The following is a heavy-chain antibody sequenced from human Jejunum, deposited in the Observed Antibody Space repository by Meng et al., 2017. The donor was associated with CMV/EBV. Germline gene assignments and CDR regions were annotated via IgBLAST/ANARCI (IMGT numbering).Heavy chain of an antibody. J-gene: IGHJ4*02. CDR3: ARDVIDDFWSNYSLDH. V-gene: IGHV3-48*04. D-gene: IGHD3-3*01. Sequence: FSSYGMNWLRLAPWKGLDCVSSISGSSSRIHYGDSLKGRFPISRDNAKHSLYLQMNSLRAEDTAVYYCARDVIDDFWSNYSLDHWGQGALVTVSS. CDR1: FSSYG. CDR2: ISGSSSRI.